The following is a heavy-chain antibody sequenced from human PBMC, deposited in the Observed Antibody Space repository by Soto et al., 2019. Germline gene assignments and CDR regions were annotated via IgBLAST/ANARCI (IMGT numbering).Heavy chain of an antibody. CDR2: ITGSGGGT. D-gene: IGHD2-21*01. J-gene: IGHJ3*01. V-gene: IGHV3-23*01. CDR1: GFTFTTYA. CDR3: AKDFQGVVPDAFDV. Sequence: GGSLRLSCATSGFTFTTYAMTWVRQAPGKGLEWVSGITGSGGGTYYADSVKGRFTISRDNSENTLHLQMNRLRAEDTAIYYCAKDFQGVVPDAFDVWGRGTMVTVSS.